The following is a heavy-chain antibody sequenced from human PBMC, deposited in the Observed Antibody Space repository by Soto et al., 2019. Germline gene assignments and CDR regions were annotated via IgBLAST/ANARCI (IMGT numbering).Heavy chain of an antibody. CDR2: FDPEDGET. CDR3: ATHLILSYGGNFFWLDP. CDR1: GYTLTELS. D-gene: IGHD2-21*02. J-gene: IGHJ5*02. Sequence: ASVKVSCKVSGYTLTELSMHWVRQAPGKGLEWMGGFDPEDGETIYAQKFQGRVTMTEDTSTDTAYMELSSLRSEDTAVYYCATHLILSYGGNFFWLDPWGQGTLVTVSS. V-gene: IGHV1-24*01.